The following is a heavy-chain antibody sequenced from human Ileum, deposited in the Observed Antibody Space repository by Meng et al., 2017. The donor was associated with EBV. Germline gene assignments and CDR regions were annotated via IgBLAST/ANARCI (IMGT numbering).Heavy chain of an antibody. CDR2: IYYSGST. CDR3: ARNVPGTSAYYD. Sequence: QGQLQGSGPGLVKPSDTLSLTFAVSGYSISSTNWWGRIRQPPGKGLEWIGYIYYSGSTSYNPSLKSRVTMSVDTSKNQFSLNLNSVTAVDTAVYYCARNVPGTSAYYDWGQGTLVTVSS. CDR1: GYSISSTNW. V-gene: IGHV4-28*01. D-gene: IGHD3-22*01. J-gene: IGHJ4*02.